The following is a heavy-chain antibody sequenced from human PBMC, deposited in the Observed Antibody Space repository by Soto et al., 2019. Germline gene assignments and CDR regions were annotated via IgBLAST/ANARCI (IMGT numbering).Heavy chain of an antibody. CDR1: GRSFSGFY. CDR3: ARMAGPWYFDL. V-gene: IGHV4-34*01. Sequence: QVQLQQWGAGLLKPSETLSLTCAVHGRSFSGFYWTWIRQPPGKGLEWIGEINHSGSSNYNPPLKSRVTMSLDTSRNQFSLSLNSVTAADTAVYYCARMAGPWYFDLWGRGTLVTVSS. CDR2: INHSGSS. J-gene: IGHJ2*01.